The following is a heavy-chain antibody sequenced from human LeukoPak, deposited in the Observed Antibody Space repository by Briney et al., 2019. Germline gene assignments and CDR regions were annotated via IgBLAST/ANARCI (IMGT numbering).Heavy chain of an antibody. V-gene: IGHV1-2*06. CDR1: GYTFTGYY. J-gene: IGHJ6*02. CDR3: ARDPRGYSYLLAVYYYGMDV. D-gene: IGHD5-18*01. CDR2: INPNSGGT. Sequence: ASVKVFCKASGYTFTGYYMHWVRQAPGQGLEWMGRINPNSGGTNYAQKFQGRVTMTRDTSISTAYMELSRLRSDDTAVYYCARDPRGYSYLLAVYYYGMDVWGQGTTVTVSS.